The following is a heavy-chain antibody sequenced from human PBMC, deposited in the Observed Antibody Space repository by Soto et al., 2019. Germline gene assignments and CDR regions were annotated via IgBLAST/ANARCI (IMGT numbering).Heavy chain of an antibody. CDR3: AREVGLWFGELKDYYYGMDV. CDR2: ISAYNGNT. J-gene: IGHJ6*02. D-gene: IGHD3-10*01. Sequence: ASVKVSCKASGYTFTGYYMHWVRQAPGQGLEWMGWISAYNGNTNYAQKLQGRVTMTTDTSTSTAYMELRSLRSDDTAVYYCAREVGLWFGELKDYYYGMDVWGQGTTVTVSS. V-gene: IGHV1-18*04. CDR1: GYTFTGYY.